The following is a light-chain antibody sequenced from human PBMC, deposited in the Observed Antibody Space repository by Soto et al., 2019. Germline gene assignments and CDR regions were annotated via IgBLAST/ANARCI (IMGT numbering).Light chain of an antibody. CDR3: SSYTSSSTWG. Sequence: QSVLTQPASVSGSPGQSISISCTGTSSDIGGYNYVSWYQQHPGKAPKLMICDVSNRPSGVSSRFSASKSGNTASLTISGLQAEDEADYYCSSYTSSSTWGFGGGTKLTVL. CDR1: SSDIGGYNY. J-gene: IGLJ3*02. V-gene: IGLV2-14*01. CDR2: DVS.